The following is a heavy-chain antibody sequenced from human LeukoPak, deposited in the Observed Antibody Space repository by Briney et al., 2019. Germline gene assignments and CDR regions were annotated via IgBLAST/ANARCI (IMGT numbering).Heavy chain of an antibody. J-gene: IGHJ4*02. CDR1: GYTFTSYY. CDR2: INPNSGGT. D-gene: IGHD3-22*01. V-gene: IGHV1-2*02. Sequence: ASVKVSCKASGYTFTSYYMHWVRQAPGQGLEWMGWINPNSGGTNYAQKFQGRVTMTRDTSISTAYMELSRLRSDDTAVYYCARTYCYDAAFDYWGQGTLVTVSS. CDR3: ARTYCYDAAFDY.